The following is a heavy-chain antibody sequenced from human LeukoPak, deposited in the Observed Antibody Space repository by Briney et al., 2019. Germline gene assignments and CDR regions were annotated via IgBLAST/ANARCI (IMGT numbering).Heavy chain of an antibody. Sequence: GGSLRLSCAASGFTFSSYAMSWVRQAPGKGLEWVSAVSGSGGSTYYADSVKGRFTISGDNSKNTLYLQMNSLRAEDTAVYYCAKDLYSYYYDSSGYSWGAFDIWGQGTMVTVSS. CDR1: GFTFSSYA. V-gene: IGHV3-23*01. D-gene: IGHD3-22*01. CDR3: AKDLYSYYYDSSGYSWGAFDI. CDR2: VSGSGGST. J-gene: IGHJ3*02.